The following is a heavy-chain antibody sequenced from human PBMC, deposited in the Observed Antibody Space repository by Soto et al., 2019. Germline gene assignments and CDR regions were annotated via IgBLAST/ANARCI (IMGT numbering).Heavy chain of an antibody. CDR2: ISAYNGNT. CDR1: GYTFTSYG. V-gene: IGHV1-18*01. D-gene: IGHD6-13*01. J-gene: IGHJ5*01. CDR3: ATDIAAAGIGWFDP. Sequence: GASVKVSCKASGYTFTSYGISWVRQAPGQGLEWMGWISAYNGNTNYAQKLQGRVTMTTDTSTSTAYMELRSLRSDDTAVYYCATDIAAAGIGWFDPWGQGTLVTVSS.